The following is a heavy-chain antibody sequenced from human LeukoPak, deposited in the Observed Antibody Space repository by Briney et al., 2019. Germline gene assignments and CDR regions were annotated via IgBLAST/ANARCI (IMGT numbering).Heavy chain of an antibody. J-gene: IGHJ4*02. D-gene: IGHD6-13*01. CDR3: ARNSYSSSWSN. V-gene: IGHV3-7*01. Sequence: GGSLRLSCAVSGFTFSSYWMSWVRQAPGKGLEWVANIKQDGSEKNYVDSVKGRFTISRDNAKNSLYLQMNSLRAEDTAVYYCARNSYSSSWSNWGQGTLVTVSS. CDR2: IKQDGSEK. CDR1: GFTFSSYW.